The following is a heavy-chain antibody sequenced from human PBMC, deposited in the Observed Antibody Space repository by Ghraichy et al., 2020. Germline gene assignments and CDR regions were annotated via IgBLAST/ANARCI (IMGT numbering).Heavy chain of an antibody. CDR3: ARRRRYYYDSSGYYFDY. V-gene: IGHV4-34*01. Sequence: SETLSLTCAVYGGSFSGYYWSWIRQPPGKGLEWIGEINHSGSTNYNPSLKSRVTISVDTSKNQFSLKLSSVTAADTAVYYCARRRRYYYDSSGYYFDYWGQGTLVTVSS. CDR1: GGSFSGYY. D-gene: IGHD3-22*01. CDR2: INHSGST. J-gene: IGHJ4*02.